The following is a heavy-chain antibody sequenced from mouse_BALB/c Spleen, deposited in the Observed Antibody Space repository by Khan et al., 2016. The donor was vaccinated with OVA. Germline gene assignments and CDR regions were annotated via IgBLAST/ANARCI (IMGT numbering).Heavy chain of an antibody. J-gene: IGHJ2*01. Sequence: LEVSGTELARPGASVNLSCKASGYTFTGYWMQWVKQRPGQGLEWIGAIYPGDGNTRYTQKFKGKATLTADKSSSSAYMQLSSLASEDSAVCYCARGRITTGYFDYWGQGTTLTVSS. D-gene: IGHD1-1*01. V-gene: IGHV1-87*01. CDR3: ARGRITTGYFDY. CDR2: IYPGDGNT. CDR1: GYTFTGYW.